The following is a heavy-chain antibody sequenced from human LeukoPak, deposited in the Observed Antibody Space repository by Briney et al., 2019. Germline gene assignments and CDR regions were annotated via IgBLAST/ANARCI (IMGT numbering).Heavy chain of an antibody. V-gene: IGHV1-8*01. Sequence: ASVKVSCKASGYTFTSYDINWVRQATGQGLEWMGWMNLNSGNTGYAQKFQGRVTMTRNTSIGTAYMELSSLRSEDTAVYYCARGPGEIIYYYYYMDVWGKGTTVTVSS. CDR1: GYTFTSYD. J-gene: IGHJ6*03. CDR2: MNLNSGNT. D-gene: IGHD3-10*01. CDR3: ARGPGEIIYYYYYMDV.